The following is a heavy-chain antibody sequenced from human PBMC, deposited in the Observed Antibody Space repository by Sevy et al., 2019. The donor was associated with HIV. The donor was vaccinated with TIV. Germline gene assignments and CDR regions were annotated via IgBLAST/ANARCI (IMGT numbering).Heavy chain of an antibody. CDR3: SRSSYDILTGSSPGFDY. D-gene: IGHD3-9*01. V-gene: IGHV4-59*01. CDR2: IYYSGST. Sequence: SETLSLTCTVSGGSISNYYWTWIRQPPGKGLEYIGYIYYSGSTNYNPSLRSRVTISVDTSKNQFSLKLSSVTAADTAVYYCSRSSYDILTGSSPGFDYWGQRILVTVSS. J-gene: IGHJ4*02. CDR1: GGSISNYY.